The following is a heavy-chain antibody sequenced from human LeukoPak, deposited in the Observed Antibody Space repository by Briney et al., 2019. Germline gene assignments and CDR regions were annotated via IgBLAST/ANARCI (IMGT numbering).Heavy chain of an antibody. V-gene: IGHV1-2*02. CDR1: GYTFTYRY. D-gene: IGHD2-2*01. CDR2: INPNSGGT. J-gene: IGHJ6*03. Sequence: ASVKVSCKASGYTFTYRYLHWVRQAPGQGLEWMGWINPNSGGTNYAQKFQGRVTMTRDTSISTAYMELSRLRSDDTAEYYCARVHCSSTSCYAGIYYMDVWGKGTTVTVSS. CDR3: ARVHCSSTSCYAGIYYMDV.